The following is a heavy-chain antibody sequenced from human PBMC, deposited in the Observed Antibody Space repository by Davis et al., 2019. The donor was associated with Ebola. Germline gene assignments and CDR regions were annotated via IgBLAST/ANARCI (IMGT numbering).Heavy chain of an antibody. V-gene: IGHV1-58*01. Sequence: AASVKVSCKASGFTFTRSAVQWVRQARGQRLEWIGWIVVGSGNTNYAQKFQERVTITRDMSTSTAYMELSSLRSDDTAVYYCAAVYPFSSRRDYYYYGMDVWGQGTTVTVSS. J-gene: IGHJ6*02. CDR2: IVVGSGNT. CDR3: AAVYPFSSRRDYYYYGMDV. D-gene: IGHD6-19*01. CDR1: GFTFTRSA.